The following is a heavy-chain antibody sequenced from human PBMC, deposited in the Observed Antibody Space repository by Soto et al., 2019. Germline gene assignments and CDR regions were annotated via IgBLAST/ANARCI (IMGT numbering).Heavy chain of an antibody. Sequence: EVQLLDSGGGLVQPGGSLRLSCAASGFTFSNYAMTWVGQGPGKGLEWVSGISGSGGRSYYADSVKGRFTISRDNSKSTLYLQMNSLKAEDTAGYYCAKAYFVWSSEQPYYFDYWDQGSLVTVSS. CDR2: ISGSGGRS. CDR1: GFTFSNYA. D-gene: IGHD2-21*01. CDR3: AKAYFVWSSEQPYYFDY. V-gene: IGHV3-23*01. J-gene: IGHJ4*02.